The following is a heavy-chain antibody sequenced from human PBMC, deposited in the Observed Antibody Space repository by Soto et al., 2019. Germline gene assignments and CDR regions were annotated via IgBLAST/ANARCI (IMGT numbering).Heavy chain of an antibody. Sequence: GGSLRLSCAASGFTFSSYWMSWVRQAPGKGLEWVANIKQDGSEKYYVDSVKGRFTISRDNAKNSLYLQMNSLRAEDTAVYYCAREADGDDYIWGSHEPPNPYFDYWGQGTLVTVSS. CDR2: IKQDGSEK. CDR1: GFTFSSYW. CDR3: AREADGDDYIWGSHEPPNPYFDY. V-gene: IGHV3-7*01. D-gene: IGHD3-16*01. J-gene: IGHJ4*02.